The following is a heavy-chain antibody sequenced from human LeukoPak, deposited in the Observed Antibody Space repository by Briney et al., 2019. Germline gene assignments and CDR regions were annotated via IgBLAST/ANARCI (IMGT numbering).Heavy chain of an antibody. CDR2: IIPILGIA. CDR1: GGTFSSYA. V-gene: IGHV1-69*04. Sequence: SVKVSCKASGGTFSSYAISWVRQAPGQGLEWMGRIIPILGIANYAQKFQGRVTITADKSTSTAYMELSSLRSEDTAVYYCARDYYDSSGFFDYWGQGTLVTVSS. J-gene: IGHJ4*02. CDR3: ARDYYDSSGFFDY. D-gene: IGHD3-22*01.